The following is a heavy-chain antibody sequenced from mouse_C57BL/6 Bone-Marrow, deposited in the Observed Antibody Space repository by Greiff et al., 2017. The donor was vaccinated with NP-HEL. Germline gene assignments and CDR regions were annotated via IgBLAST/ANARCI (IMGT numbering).Heavy chain of an antibody. CDR2: ISSGSSTI. CDR3: ARTPWFAY. V-gene: IGHV5-17*01. J-gene: IGHJ3*01. CDR1: GFTFSDYG. Sequence: LQESGGGLVKPGGSLKLSCAASGFTFSDYGMHWVRQAPEKGLEWVAYISSGSSTIYYADTVKGRFTISRDNAKNTLFLQMTSLRSEDTAMYYCARTPWFAYWGQGTLVTVSA.